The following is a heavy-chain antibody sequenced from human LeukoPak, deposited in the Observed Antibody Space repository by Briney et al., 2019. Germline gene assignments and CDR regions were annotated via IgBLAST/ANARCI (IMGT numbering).Heavy chain of an antibody. CDR1: GYTFTGYY. CDR2: INPYSGGT. D-gene: IGHD6-13*01. Sequence: ASVKVSCKASGYTFTGYYIHWVRQAPGQGLEWIGRINPYSGGTNYAQKFQGRVTMTRDMSISTAYMDLSRLRSDDTAVYYCARTGIAAADTDYWGQGTLVTVSS. CDR3: ARTGIAAADTDY. V-gene: IGHV1-2*06. J-gene: IGHJ4*02.